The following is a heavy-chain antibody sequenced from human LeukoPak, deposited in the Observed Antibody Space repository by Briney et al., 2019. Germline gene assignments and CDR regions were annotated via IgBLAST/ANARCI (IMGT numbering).Heavy chain of an antibody. D-gene: IGHD5-18*01. CDR1: GGSISSYY. J-gene: IGHJ4*02. CDR2: IYYSGST. V-gene: IGHV4-39*07. CDR3: ARGYSYLYYFDY. Sequence: SETLSLTCTVSGGSISSYYWSWIRQPPGKGLEWIGSIYYSGSTYYNPSLKSRVTISVDTSKNQFSLKLSSVTAADTAVYYCARGYSYLYYFDYWGQGTLVTVSS.